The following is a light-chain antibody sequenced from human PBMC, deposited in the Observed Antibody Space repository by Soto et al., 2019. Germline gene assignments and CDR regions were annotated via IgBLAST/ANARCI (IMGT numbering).Light chain of an antibody. CDR3: QPTYSIPLT. Sequence: DIQMTQSPSSLSASVGDRVTITCRASQTISNYLSWYQQKPGSAPKLLIYAASSLQSGVPSRFSGRGSGTDFTLTISSLQPEDFATYYCQPTYSIPLTFGGGTKVEIK. V-gene: IGKV1-39*01. CDR2: AAS. CDR1: QTISNY. J-gene: IGKJ4*01.